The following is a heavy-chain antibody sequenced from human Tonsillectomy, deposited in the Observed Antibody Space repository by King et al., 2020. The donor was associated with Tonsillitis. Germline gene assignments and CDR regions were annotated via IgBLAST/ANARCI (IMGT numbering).Heavy chain of an antibody. J-gene: IGHJ4*02. CDR1: CFYISSGYF. CDR3: ARLTRSTPFDD. V-gene: IGHV4-38-2*01. Sequence: QLQESGPGLVKPSETLSLTCAVSCFYISSGYFWGWIRQPPGKGLEWIGHIYHTGSTFYNPSLKARVTISVDTSKNQFSLKVTSVTAADTAVYYRARLTRSTPFDDWGQGTLVTVSS. CDR2: IYHTGST.